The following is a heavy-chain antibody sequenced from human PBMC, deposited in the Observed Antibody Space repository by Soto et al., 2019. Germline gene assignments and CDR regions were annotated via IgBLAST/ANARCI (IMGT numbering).Heavy chain of an antibody. CDR1: GGSISSGGYY. Sequence: SETLSLTCTVSGGSISSGGYYWSWLRQHPGKGLEWIGYIYYSGSTYYNPSLKSRVTISVDTSKNQFSLKLSSVTAADTAVYYCARFGGILTFFDYWGQGTLVTVSS. CDR2: IYYSGST. V-gene: IGHV4-31*03. CDR3: ARFGGILTFFDY. J-gene: IGHJ4*02. D-gene: IGHD3-9*01.